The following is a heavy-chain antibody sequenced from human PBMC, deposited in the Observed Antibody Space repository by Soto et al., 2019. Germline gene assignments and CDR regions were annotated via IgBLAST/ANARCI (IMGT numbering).Heavy chain of an antibody. CDR3: ARGPGSSDWRFSYYYMDV. CDR2: MNPNSGNT. Sequence: QVQLVQSGAEVKKPGASVKVSCTFTSYDINWVRQATGQGLEWMGWMNPNSGNTRYAQKFQGRVTMTRNTSNFTAYMELSSLRSDDTAVYYCARGPGSSDWRFSYYYMDVWGQGTTVTVS. J-gene: IGHJ6*02. CDR1: FTSYD. D-gene: IGHD6-19*01. V-gene: IGHV1-8*01.